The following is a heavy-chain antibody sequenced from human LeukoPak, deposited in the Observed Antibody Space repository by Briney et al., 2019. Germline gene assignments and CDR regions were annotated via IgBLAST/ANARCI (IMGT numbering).Heavy chain of an antibody. CDR2: IWYDGSNK. D-gene: IGHD3-22*01. J-gene: IGHJ3*02. Sequence: GGSLRLSCAASGFTFSSYGMHWVRQAPGKGLEWVAVIWYDGSNKYYADSVKGRFTISRDNSKNTLYLQTNSLRAEDTAVYYCARDNRYYDSSGSSIWGQGTMVTVSS. V-gene: IGHV3-33*01. CDR3: ARDNRYYDSSGSSI. CDR1: GFTFSSYG.